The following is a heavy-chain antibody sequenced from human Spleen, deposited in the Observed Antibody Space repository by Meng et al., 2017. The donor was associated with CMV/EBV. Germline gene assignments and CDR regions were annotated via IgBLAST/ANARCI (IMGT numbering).Heavy chain of an antibody. CDR1: GYTFTGYY. CDR3: ARAQWLVTSDHLQPHPYY. J-gene: IGHJ4*02. D-gene: IGHD6-19*01. V-gene: IGHV1-2*02. Sequence: ASVKVSCKASGYTFTGYYMHWVRQAPGQGLEWMGWINPNSGGTNYAQKFQGGVTMTRDTSISTAYMELSRLRSDDTAVYYCARAQWLVTSDHLQPHPYYWGQGTLVTVSS. CDR2: INPNSGGT.